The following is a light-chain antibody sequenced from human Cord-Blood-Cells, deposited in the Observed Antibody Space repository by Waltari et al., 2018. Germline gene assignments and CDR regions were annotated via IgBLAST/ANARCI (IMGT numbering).Light chain of an antibody. Sequence: QAVLTQPASLSASPGASASLTGTLRSGINVGTYSIYWYQQKPGSPPQYLLRYKSDSDKQQGSGGPSRFSGSKDASANAGILLISGLQSEDEADYYCMIWHSSAWVFGGGTKLTVL. J-gene: IGLJ3*02. V-gene: IGLV5-45*01. CDR1: SGINVGTYS. CDR3: MIWHSSAWV. CDR2: YKSDSDK.